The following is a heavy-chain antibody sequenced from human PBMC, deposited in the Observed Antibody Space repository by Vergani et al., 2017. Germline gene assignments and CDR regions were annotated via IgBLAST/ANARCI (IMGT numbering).Heavy chain of an antibody. CDR2: INPNSGGT. Sequence: QVQLVQSGAEVKKPGASVKVSCKASGYPFTSYYMHWVRQAPGQGLEWMGWINPNSGGTNYAQKFQGRVTMTRDTSISTAYMELSRLRSDDTAVYYCALRPGIAVAGTGENWGQGTLVTVSS. D-gene: IGHD6-19*01. J-gene: IGHJ4*02. CDR1: GYPFTSYY. V-gene: IGHV1-2*02. CDR3: ALRPGIAVAGTGEN.